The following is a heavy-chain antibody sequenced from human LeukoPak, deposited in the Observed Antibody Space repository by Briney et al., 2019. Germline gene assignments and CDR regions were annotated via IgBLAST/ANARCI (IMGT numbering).Heavy chain of an antibody. CDR1: GGSISSYY. J-gene: IGHJ4*02. V-gene: IGHV4-4*07. D-gene: IGHD3-16*01. CDR2: IQTSGST. CDR3: ARVGDYALKD. Sequence: SETLSLTCTVSGGSISSYYWSWVRQPTGKGLEWIGRIQTSGSTNYNPSLKSRVPMSLDTSKNQCTLKLFSVTAADTAVYYCARVGDYALKDWGQGTLVTVSS.